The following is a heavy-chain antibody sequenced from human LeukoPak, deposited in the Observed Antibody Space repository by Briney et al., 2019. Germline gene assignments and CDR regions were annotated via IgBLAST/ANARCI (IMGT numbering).Heavy chain of an antibody. Sequence: GGSLRLSCAASGFNFSSYWMHWVRQAPGKGLVWVSRINYDGTTTSYADSVKGRFTISRDNAKNTLYLQMNSLRAEDTAAFYCARGRPRENSGYVIDNWGQGTLVTVSS. V-gene: IGHV3-74*01. CDR1: GFNFSSYW. D-gene: IGHD5-12*01. CDR2: INYDGTTT. CDR3: ARGRPRENSGYVIDN. J-gene: IGHJ4*02.